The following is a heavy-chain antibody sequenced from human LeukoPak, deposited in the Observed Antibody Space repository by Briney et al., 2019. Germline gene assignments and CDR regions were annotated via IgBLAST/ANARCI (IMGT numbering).Heavy chain of an antibody. D-gene: IGHD5-24*01. V-gene: IGHV3-53*01. CDR3: ARESRDGYNFDY. CDR1: GFTVSSNY. J-gene: IGHJ4*02. Sequence: GGSLSLSCAASGFTVSSNYMSWVRQAPGKGLEWVSVIYSGGSTYYADSVKGRFTISRDNSKNTLYLQMNSLRAEDTAVYYCARESRDGYNFDYWGQGTLVTVSS. CDR2: IYSGGST.